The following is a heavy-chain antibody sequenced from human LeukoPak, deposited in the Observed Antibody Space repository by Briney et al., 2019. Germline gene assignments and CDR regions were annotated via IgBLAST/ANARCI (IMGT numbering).Heavy chain of an antibody. J-gene: IGHJ5*02. Sequence: SETLSLTCTVSGDSISSGDYYWSWIRQPPGKGLEWIGYIYYSGSTYYNPSLKSRPTISVDTYKNQFSLKLSSVTAADTAVYYCARLNCSGGSCYSVDHWGQGTLVTVSS. D-gene: IGHD2-15*01. CDR1: GDSISSGDYY. CDR2: IYYSGST. V-gene: IGHV4-30-4*01. CDR3: ARLNCSGGSCYSVDH.